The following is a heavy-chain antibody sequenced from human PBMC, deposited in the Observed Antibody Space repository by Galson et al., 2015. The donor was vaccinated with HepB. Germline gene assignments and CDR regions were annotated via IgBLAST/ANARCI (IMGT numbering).Heavy chain of an antibody. CDR3: AREGAFGGVIPLDY. J-gene: IGHJ4*02. V-gene: IGHV3-48*02. Sequence: SLRLSCAASGFTFSSYSMNWARQAPGKGLEWVSYISSSGSTIYYADSVKGRFTISRDNAKNSLYLQMNSLRDDDTAVCYCAREGAFGGVIPLDYWGQGMLVTVSS. CDR2: ISSSGSTI. CDR1: GFTFSSYS. D-gene: IGHD3-16*02.